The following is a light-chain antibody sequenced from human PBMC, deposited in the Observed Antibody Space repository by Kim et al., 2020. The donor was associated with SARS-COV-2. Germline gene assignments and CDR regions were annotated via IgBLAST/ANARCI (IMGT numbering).Light chain of an antibody. V-gene: IGLV7-46*01. CDR3: LLFYSGAEI. CDR1: TGAVTSGHY. CDR2: HTT. J-gene: IGLJ2*01. Sequence: QAVVTQEPSLTVSPGETVTLTCGSSTGAVTSGHYPYWFQQKPGQAPRTLIYHTTNRHSWTPARFSGSLLGGKAALTLSGAQPEDEAEYYCLLFYSGAEIFGGGTQLTVL.